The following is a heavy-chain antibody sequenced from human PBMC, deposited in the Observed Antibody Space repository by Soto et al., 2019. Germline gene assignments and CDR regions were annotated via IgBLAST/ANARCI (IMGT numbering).Heavy chain of an antibody. CDR3: ARVHKAPNYYFDY. J-gene: IGHJ4*02. CDR1: GFTFSDYY. V-gene: IGHV3-11*06. D-gene: IGHD1-7*01. CDR2: ISSSSSYT. Sequence: AGSLRLSCAASGFTFSDYYMSWISQAPGKGLEWVSYISSSSSYTNYADSVKGRFTISRDNAKNSLYLQMNSLRAENTAVYYCARVHKAPNYYFDYWGQGTLVTVSS.